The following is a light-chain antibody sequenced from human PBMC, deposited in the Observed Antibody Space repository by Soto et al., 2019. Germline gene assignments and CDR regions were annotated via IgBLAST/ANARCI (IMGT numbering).Light chain of an antibody. CDR3: SSYTSSSTL. CDR1: SSDVGGYNY. CDR2: EVS. Sequence: QSVLTQPASVSGSPGQSITISCTGTSSDVGGYNYVSWYQQHPGKAPKLMIYEVSNRPSGVSSRFSGSKSGNTASLTISGLQAEDEADYYCSSYTSSSTLXGTGTKVTV. V-gene: IGLV2-14*01. J-gene: IGLJ1*01.